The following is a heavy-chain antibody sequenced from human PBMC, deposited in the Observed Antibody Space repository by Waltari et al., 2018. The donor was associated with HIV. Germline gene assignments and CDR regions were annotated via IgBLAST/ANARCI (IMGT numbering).Heavy chain of an antibody. J-gene: IGHJ4*02. V-gene: IGHV4-39*01. CDR2: IYYSGST. CDR3: ARHAATYSSSWYSPFDY. D-gene: IGHD6-13*01. CDR1: GGPISSSSYY. Sequence: QLQLQASGPGLVKPSETLSLPCNVSGGPISSSSYYCGWIRPPPGKGLEWIGSIYYSGSTYYNPSLKSRVTISVDTSKNQFSLKLSSVTAADTAVYYCARHAATYSSSWYSPFDYWGQGTLVTVSS.